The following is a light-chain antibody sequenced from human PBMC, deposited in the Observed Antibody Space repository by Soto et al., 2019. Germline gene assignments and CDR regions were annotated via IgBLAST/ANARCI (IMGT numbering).Light chain of an antibody. CDR1: QSVSSY. V-gene: IGKV3-20*01. CDR3: QQFSSYPLT. CDR2: DAS. Sequence: EIVLTQSPATLSSFPGDRVTLSCRASQSVSSYLAWYQQKPGQAPRLLIYDASSRATGIPDRFSGGGSGTDFTLTISRLEPEDFAVYYCQQFSSYPLTFGGGTKVDIK. J-gene: IGKJ4*01.